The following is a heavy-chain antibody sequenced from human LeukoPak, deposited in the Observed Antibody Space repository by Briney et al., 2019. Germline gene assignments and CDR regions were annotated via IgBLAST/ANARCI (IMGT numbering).Heavy chain of an antibody. CDR3: ATGRNYADY. CDR2: IKSKTDGGTT. CDR1: GFTFSNPW. V-gene: IGHV3-15*01. J-gene: IGHJ4*02. Sequence: PGGSLRLSCAASGFTFSNPWMSWVRQAPGKGLEWVGRIKSKTDGGTTDYTAPVKGRFTISRDDSKSTLYLQMNSLETEDTAVYYCATGRNYADYWGQGTLVTVSS.